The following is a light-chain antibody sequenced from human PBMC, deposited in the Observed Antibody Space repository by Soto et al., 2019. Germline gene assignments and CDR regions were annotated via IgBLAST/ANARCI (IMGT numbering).Light chain of an antibody. CDR3: QHYGTSPPIT. J-gene: IGKJ5*01. Sequence: EIGMTQSPATLSVSQGERATLSCRASQSVSSNLAWYQQKPGQAPRLLIYGASYRAFGIPDRFSGSGSGTDFTLTISRVGPEDFAVYYCQHYGTSPPITFGQGTRLENK. V-gene: IGKV3-20*01. CDR2: GAS. CDR1: QSVSSN.